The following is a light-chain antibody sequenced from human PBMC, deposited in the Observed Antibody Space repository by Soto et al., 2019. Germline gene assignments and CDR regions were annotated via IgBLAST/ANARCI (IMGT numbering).Light chain of an antibody. CDR2: GAS. V-gene: IGKV3-15*01. CDR3: QQYNNWPPEGT. CDR1: QSVSSN. Sequence: EIVMTQSPATLSVSPGERATLSCRASQSVSSNLAWYQQKPGQAPRLLIYGASTRATGIPARFSGSGSGTEFTLTISSLQSEDFAVYYCQQYNNWPPEGTFGQGAKVEFE. J-gene: IGKJ1*01.